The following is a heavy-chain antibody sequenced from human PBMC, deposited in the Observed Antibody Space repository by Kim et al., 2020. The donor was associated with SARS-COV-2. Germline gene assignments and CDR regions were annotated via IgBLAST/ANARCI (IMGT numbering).Heavy chain of an antibody. V-gene: IGHV1-69*13. CDR3: ARVRFLFSGSSSLFPFDY. Sequence: SVKVSCKASGGTFSSYAISWVRQAPGQGLEWMGGIIPIFGTANYAQKFQGRVTITADESTSTAYMELSSLRSEDTAVYYCARVRFLFSGSSSLFPFDYWGQGTLVTVSS. D-gene: IGHD6-6*01. CDR1: GGTFSSYA. J-gene: IGHJ4*02. CDR2: IIPIFGTA.